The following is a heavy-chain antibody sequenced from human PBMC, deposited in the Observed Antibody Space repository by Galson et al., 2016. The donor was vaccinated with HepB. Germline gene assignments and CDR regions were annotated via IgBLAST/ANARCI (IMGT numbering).Heavy chain of an antibody. D-gene: IGHD2-8*01. Sequence: SVKVSCKASGGTFSSYAISWVRQAPGRGLEWMGGIIPIFATTNYAQKFQGRVTITADESTSTAYMELRSLRSDDTAVYYCARDSGGYCSNGVCTLDIWGQGTMVTVSS. CDR2: IIPIFATT. CDR3: ARDSGGYCSNGVCTLDI. V-gene: IGHV1-69*13. J-gene: IGHJ3*02. CDR1: GGTFSSYA.